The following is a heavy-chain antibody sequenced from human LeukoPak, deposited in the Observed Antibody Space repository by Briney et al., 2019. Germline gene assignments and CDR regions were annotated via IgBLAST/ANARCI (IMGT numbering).Heavy chain of an antibody. Sequence: SETLSLTCTVSGGSISSYYWSWIRQPPGKGLEWIGYIYYSGSTNYNPSLKSRVTISVDTSKNQFSLKLSSVTAADTAVYYCARKRITMIVVVQRPRGYFDYWGQGTLVTVSS. CDR1: GGSISSYY. CDR2: IYYSGST. V-gene: IGHV4-59*12. J-gene: IGHJ4*02. CDR3: ARKRITMIVVVQRPRGYFDY. D-gene: IGHD3-22*01.